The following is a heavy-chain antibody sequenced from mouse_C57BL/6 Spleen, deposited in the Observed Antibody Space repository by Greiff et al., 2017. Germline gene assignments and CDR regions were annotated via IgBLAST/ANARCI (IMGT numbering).Heavy chain of an antibody. CDR2: IYPGDGDT. CDR1: GYAFSSSW. D-gene: IGHD2-5*01. Sequence: QVQLQQSGPELVKPGASVKISCKASGYAFSSSWMNWVKQRPGKGLEWIGRIYPGDGDTDYNGKLKGKATLTADKTSSTAYMQLSSLTSEDSAVYCCAKGDYSKDAMDYWGQGTSVTVSS. CDR3: AKGDYSKDAMDY. V-gene: IGHV1-82*01. J-gene: IGHJ4*01.